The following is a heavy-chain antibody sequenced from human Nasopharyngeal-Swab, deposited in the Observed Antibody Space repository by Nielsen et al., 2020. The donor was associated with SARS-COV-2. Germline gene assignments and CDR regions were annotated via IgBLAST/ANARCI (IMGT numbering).Heavy chain of an antibody. V-gene: IGHV4-59*01. J-gene: IGHJ4*02. Sequence: WIRQPPGKGPEWIGYIYYSGSTNYSPSLKSRVTISVDTSKNQFSLKLSSVTAADTAVYYCAGAVAGTGWDDGGQG. CDR3: AGAVAGTGWDD. D-gene: IGHD6-19*01. CDR2: IYYSGST.